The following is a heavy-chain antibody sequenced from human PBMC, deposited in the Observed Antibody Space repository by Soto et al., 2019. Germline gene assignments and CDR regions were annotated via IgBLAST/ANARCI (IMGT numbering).Heavy chain of an antibody. Sequence: QVQLVQSVAEVKKPGSSVKVSCKTSRDTFNKYAFNWVRQAPGQGLEWMGWIIPIFSSRNYAEKFQGRVTITADDSTSTAYMELRSLRFEDTAVYYCARGETYLGVWGQGTTVTVSS. J-gene: IGHJ6*02. CDR3: ARGETYLGV. D-gene: IGHD3-16*01. V-gene: IGHV1-69*01. CDR1: RDTFNKYA. CDR2: IIPIFSSR.